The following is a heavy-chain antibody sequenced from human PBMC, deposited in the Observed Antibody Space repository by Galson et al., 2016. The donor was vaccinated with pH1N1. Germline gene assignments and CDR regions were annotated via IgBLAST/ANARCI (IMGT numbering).Heavy chain of an antibody. CDR1: GFTFSIFG. D-gene: IGHD5-24*01. Sequence: SLRLSCAVSGFTFSIFGMSWVRQTPGKGLEWVSAISGGGDSTYHADSVKGRFTISRDNSKTTLFLQMSSLRAEDTALYYCAKSHGYNYGPFDYWGQGTLVTVSS. J-gene: IGHJ4*02. CDR2: ISGGGDST. V-gene: IGHV3-23*01. CDR3: AKSHGYNYGPFDY.